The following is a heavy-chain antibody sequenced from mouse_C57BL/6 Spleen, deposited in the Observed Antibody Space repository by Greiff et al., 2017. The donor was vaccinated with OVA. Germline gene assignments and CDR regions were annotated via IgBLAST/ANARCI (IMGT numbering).Heavy chain of an antibody. CDR3: ARADYGSSSYYFDY. V-gene: IGHV1-26*01. Sequence: VQLQQSGPELVKPGASVKISCKASGYTFTDYYMNWVKQSHGKSLEWIGDINPNNGGTSYNQKFKGKATLTVDKSSSTAYMELRSLTSEDSAVYYYARADYGSSSYYFDYWGQGTTLTVSS. CDR1: GYTFTDYY. J-gene: IGHJ2*01. D-gene: IGHD1-1*01. CDR2: INPNNGGT.